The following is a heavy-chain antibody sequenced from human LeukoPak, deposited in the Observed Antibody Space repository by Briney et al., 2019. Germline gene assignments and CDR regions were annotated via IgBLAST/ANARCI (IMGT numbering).Heavy chain of an antibody. D-gene: IGHD5-18*01. V-gene: IGHV4-59*11. CDR1: GDSISSHY. CDR2: IYYRGGT. J-gene: IGHJ4*02. CDR3: TRASRGYSYGFAEY. Sequence: SETLSLTCTVSGDSISSHYWTWIRQPPGKGLEWIGYIYYRGGTNYNPSLQSRVTISVDTSKNQLSLNLNSVTAADTAVYYCTRASRGYSYGFAEYWGQGTLVTVSS.